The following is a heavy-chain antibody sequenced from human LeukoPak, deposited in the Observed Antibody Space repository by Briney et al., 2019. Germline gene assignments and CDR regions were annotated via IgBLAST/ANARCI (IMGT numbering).Heavy chain of an antibody. CDR3: AKGAYYYGSGSYFDL. CDR2: ISGSGAST. CDR1: GFTFSSYS. D-gene: IGHD3-10*01. V-gene: IGHV3-23*01. Sequence: GGSLRLSCAASGFTFSSYSMNWVRQAPGKGLEWVSGISGSGASTYYAGSVKGRFTISRDNSENTLYLQMNTLRVEDTAVYYCAKGAYYYGSGSYFDLWGQGTLVTVSS. J-gene: IGHJ4*02.